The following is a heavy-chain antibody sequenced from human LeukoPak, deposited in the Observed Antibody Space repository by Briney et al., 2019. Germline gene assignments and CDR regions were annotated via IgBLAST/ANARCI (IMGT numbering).Heavy chain of an antibody. V-gene: IGHV4-38-2*01. CDR2: IYHSGTT. D-gene: IGHD1-26*01. Sequence: SETLSLTCAVSGYSISGGYYWGWIRQPPGKGLEWIGSIYHSGTTYYNPSLKSRATLSVDTSKNQFSLKLSSVTAADTAVYYCTRVGVGATNALRWGQGTLVTVSS. J-gene: IGHJ4*02. CDR3: TRVGVGATNALR. CDR1: GYSISGGYY.